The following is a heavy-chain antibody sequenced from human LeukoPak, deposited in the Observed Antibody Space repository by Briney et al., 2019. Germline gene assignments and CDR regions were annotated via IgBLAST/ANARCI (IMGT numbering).Heavy chain of an antibody. J-gene: IGHJ4*02. CDR3: ARAPTGTGDDY. Sequence: GSSVKVSCKASGGTFSSYAISWVRQAPGQGLEWMGRIIPILGIANYAQKFQGRVTITADKSTSTAYMELSSLRSEDTAVYYCARAPTGTGDDYWGQGTLVTVSS. V-gene: IGHV1-69*04. CDR2: IIPILGIA. CDR1: GGTFSSYA. D-gene: IGHD1-1*01.